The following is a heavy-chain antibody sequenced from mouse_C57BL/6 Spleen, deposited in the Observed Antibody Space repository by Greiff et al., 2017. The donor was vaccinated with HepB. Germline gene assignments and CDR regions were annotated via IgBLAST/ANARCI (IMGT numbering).Heavy chain of an antibody. J-gene: IGHJ2*01. V-gene: IGHV1-19*01. CDR1: GYTFTDYY. CDR2: INPYNGGT. CDR3: ARRFHYYGSSWLDY. D-gene: IGHD1-1*01. Sequence: VQLQQSGPVLVKPGASVKMSCKASGYTFTDYYMNWVKQSHGKSLEWIGVINPYNGGTSYNQKFKGKATLTVDKSSSTAYMELNSLTSEDSAVYYCARRFHYYGSSWLDYWGQGTTLTVSS.